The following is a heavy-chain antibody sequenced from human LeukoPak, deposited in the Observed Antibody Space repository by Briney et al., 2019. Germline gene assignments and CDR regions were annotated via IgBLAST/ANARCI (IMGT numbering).Heavy chain of an antibody. CDR3: AGDLYSNYVGPNWFDP. CDR1: GYTFTSYG. D-gene: IGHD4-11*01. Sequence: ASVKVSCKASGYTFTSYGISWVRQAPGQGLEWMGWISAYNGNTNYAQKLQGRVTMTTDTSTSTAYMELRSLRSDDTAVYYCAGDLYSNYVGPNWFDPWGQGTLVTVSS. J-gene: IGHJ5*02. CDR2: ISAYNGNT. V-gene: IGHV1-18*01.